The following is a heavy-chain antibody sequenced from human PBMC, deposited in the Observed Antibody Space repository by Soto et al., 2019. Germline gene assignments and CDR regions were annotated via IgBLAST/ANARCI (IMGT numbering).Heavy chain of an antibody. CDR1: GGSFSGYY. CDR2: INHSGST. V-gene: IGHV4-34*01. D-gene: IGHD4-4*01. Sequence: QVQLQQWGAGLLKPSETLSLTCAVYGGSFSGYYWSWIRQPPGKGLEWIGEINHSGSTNYNPSLKSRVTISVDTSKNEFSLKLSSVTAADTAVYYCARLITTSSSFDYWGQGPLVTVSS. J-gene: IGHJ4*02. CDR3: ARLITTSSSFDY.